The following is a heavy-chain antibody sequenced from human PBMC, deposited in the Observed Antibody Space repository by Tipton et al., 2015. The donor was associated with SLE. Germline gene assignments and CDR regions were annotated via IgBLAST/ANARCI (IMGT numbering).Heavy chain of an antibody. CDR3: ARERGRIAAAVNYWYFDL. CDR2: INTSGST. D-gene: IGHD6-13*01. CDR1: GGSISSGSYY. V-gene: IGHV4-61*09. J-gene: IGHJ2*01. Sequence: TLSLTCTVSGGSISSGSYYWSWIRQPAGKGLEWIGYINTSGSTNYNPSLKSRVTISVDTSKNQFSLKLSSVTAADTAVYYCARERGRIAAAVNYWYFDLWGRGTLVTVSS.